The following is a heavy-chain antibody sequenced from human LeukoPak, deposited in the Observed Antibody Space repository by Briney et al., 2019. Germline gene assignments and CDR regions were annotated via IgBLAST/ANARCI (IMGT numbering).Heavy chain of an antibody. CDR2: INSVGSST. V-gene: IGHV3-74*01. CDR1: GFTFSSFW. D-gene: IGHD6-19*01. J-gene: IGHJ4*02. Sequence: GGSLRLSCAASGFTFSSFWMHWVRQAPAKGLVWVSRINSVGSSTSYADSVKGRFTISRDNAKNTLYLQMNSLRAEDTAVYYCARERTSGWDAFDFWGQGTLVTVSS. CDR3: ARERTSGWDAFDF.